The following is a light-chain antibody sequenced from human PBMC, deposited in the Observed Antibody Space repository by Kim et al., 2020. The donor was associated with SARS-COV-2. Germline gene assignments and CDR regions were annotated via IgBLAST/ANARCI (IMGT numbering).Light chain of an antibody. J-gene: IGLJ1*01. Sequence: APGQTARIPVGGTNMGRHSVHWYQLTPGKAPVLVIYYDSDRPSGIPERFSGSKAATTATLTISRVEAGDEADYYCQVWDTDTDDYVFGTGTKVTVL. CDR3: QVWDTDTDDYV. V-gene: IGLV3-21*01. CDR2: YDS. CDR1: NMGRHS.